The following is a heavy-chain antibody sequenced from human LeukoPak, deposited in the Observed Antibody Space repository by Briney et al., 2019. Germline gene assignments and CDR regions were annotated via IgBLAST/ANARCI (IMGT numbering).Heavy chain of an antibody. CDR1: GFTFSSCA. Sequence: HPGGSLRLSCAASGFTFSSCAMSWVRQAPGKGLEWVSAISGSGGSTYYADSVKGRFTISRDNSKNTLYLQMNSLRAEDTAVYYCAQEISSGWANDYWGQGTLVTVSS. V-gene: IGHV3-23*01. J-gene: IGHJ4*02. CDR3: AQEISSGWANDY. D-gene: IGHD6-19*01. CDR2: ISGSGGST.